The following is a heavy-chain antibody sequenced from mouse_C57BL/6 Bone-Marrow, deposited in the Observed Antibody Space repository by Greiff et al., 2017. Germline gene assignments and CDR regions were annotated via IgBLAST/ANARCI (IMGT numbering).Heavy chain of an antibody. CDR1: GFTFSSYG. V-gene: IGHV5-6*01. CDR3: ARQGAMDY. CDR2: ISSGGSYT. J-gene: IGHJ4*01. Sequence: EVHLVESGGDLVKPGGSLKLSCAASGFTFSSYGMSWVRQTPDKRLEWVATISSGGSYTYYPDSVKGRFTISRDNAKNTLYLQMGSLKSEDTAMYYCARQGAMDYWGQGTSVTVSS.